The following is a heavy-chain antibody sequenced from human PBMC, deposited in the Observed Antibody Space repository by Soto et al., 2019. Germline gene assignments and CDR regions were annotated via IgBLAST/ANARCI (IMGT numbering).Heavy chain of an antibody. V-gene: IGHV3-30*18. CDR3: ANTAGYHFWSGHYKPYGLDV. D-gene: IGHD3-3*01. J-gene: IGHJ6*02. Sequence: GGSLRLSCAASGFTFSNYGMHWVRQAPGKGLEWVAVISYDGSNKYYADSVKGRFTISRDNSKNTLYLQMNSLRAEDTAVYYCANTAGYHFWSGHYKPYGLDVWGQGTTVTVSS. CDR1: GFTFSNYG. CDR2: ISYDGSNK.